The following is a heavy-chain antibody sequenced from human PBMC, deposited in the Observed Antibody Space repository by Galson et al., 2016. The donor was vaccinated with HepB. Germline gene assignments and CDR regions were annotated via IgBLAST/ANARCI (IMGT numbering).Heavy chain of an antibody. D-gene: IGHD6-19*01. V-gene: IGHV4-39*01. CDR1: GGSISSDYY. CDR2: IYSSEDT. Sequence: ETLSLTCIVSGGSISSDYYWGWIRQPPGRGLEWIGSIYSSEDTYYNPSLKSRVTISVDTPKNQFSLRLDSVTTADTGLYYCATGIVVAGKYYYHYMDVWGKGTTVTVSS. CDR3: ATGIVVAGKYYYHYMDV. J-gene: IGHJ6*03.